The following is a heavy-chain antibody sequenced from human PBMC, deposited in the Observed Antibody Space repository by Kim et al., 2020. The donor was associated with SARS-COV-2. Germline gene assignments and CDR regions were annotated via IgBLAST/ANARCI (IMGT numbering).Heavy chain of an antibody. CDR3: ARFFGYSGYDLGY. V-gene: IGHV1-3*01. D-gene: IGHD5-12*01. J-gene: IGHJ4*02. Sequence: YSQKFQGRVTITRDTSASTDYMELSSLRSEDTAVYYCARFFGYSGYDLGYWGQGTLVTVSS.